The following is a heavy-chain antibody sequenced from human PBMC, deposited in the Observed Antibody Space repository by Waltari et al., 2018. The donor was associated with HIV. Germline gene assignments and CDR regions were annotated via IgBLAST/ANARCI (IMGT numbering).Heavy chain of an antibody. CDR2: ISSSSTYI. CDR3: TRFQDYYDSSGYDY. Sequence: EVQLLGSGGGLVKPGGSLNLSCAAPGLPFSAYSMNWVRHAPGKGLEWVSSISSSSTYIYYADSVKGRFTISRDNAQNSLYLQMNSLRAEDTAVYFCTRFQDYYDSSGYDYWGQGTLVTVSS. CDR1: GLPFSAYS. D-gene: IGHD3-22*01. V-gene: IGHV3-21*01. J-gene: IGHJ4*02.